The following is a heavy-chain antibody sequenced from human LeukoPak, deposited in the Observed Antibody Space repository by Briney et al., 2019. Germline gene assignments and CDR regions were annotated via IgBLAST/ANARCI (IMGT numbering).Heavy chain of an antibody. V-gene: IGHV3-21*01. CDR2: ISSSSSYI. CDR3: ATFGVRGVISY. Sequence: GGSLRLSCAASGFTFSSYSMNWVRQAPGKGLEWVSSISSSSSYIYYADSVKGRFTISRGNAKNSLYLQMNSLRAEDTAVYYCATFGVRGVISYWGQGTLVTVSS. D-gene: IGHD3-10*01. CDR1: GFTFSSYS. J-gene: IGHJ4*02.